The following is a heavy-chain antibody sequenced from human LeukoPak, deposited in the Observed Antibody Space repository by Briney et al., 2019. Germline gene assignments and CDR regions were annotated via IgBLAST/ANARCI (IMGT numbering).Heavy chain of an antibody. V-gene: IGHV3-66*01. Sequence: PEGSLRLSCAASGITVSTNYMSWVRQAPGKGLEWVSVIYTDDSTYYADSVKGGFAISRDISKNTLYLQMNSLRGDDTAVYYCAGDWNGDHVIEYWGQGTLVTVSS. CDR2: IYTDDST. D-gene: IGHD3-16*01. J-gene: IGHJ4*02. CDR3: AGDWNGDHVIEY. CDR1: GITVSTNY.